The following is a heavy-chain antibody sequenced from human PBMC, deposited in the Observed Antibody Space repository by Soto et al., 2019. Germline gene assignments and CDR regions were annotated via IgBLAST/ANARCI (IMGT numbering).Heavy chain of an antibody. CDR2: ISAYNGNT. V-gene: IGHV1-18*01. CDR1: GYTFSSYS. J-gene: IGHJ2*01. D-gene: IGHD4-17*01. CDR3: ARAVYGGNSGSWYSDL. Sequence: QAQLEQSGPEVKKPGASVNVSCKASGYTFSSYSISWVRQAPGQGLEWMGWISAYNGNTNYAQKLKGRVTMTRDTYRKTVNLELRSLTSDDAAVYYCARAVYGGNSGSWYSDLWGRGTLVTVSS.